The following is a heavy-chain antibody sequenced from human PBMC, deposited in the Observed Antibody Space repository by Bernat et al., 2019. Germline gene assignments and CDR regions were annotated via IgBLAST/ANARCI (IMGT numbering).Heavy chain of an antibody. D-gene: IGHD5-24*01. Sequence: EVQLVESGGGLVKPGGSLRLTCAASGFTFSNAWMNWVRQAPGKGLEWVGRIKSKTDGGTTDYAAPVKGRFTISRDDSKNTLYLQMNSLKTEDTAVYYCTTDAPERDGPLAYWGQGTLVTVSS. V-gene: IGHV3-15*07. J-gene: IGHJ4*02. CDR3: TTDAPERDGPLAY. CDR2: IKSKTDGGTT. CDR1: GFTFSNAW.